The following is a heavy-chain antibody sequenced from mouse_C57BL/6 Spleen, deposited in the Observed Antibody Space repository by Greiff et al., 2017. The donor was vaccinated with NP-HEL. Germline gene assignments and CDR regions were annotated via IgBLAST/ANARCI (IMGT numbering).Heavy chain of an antibody. D-gene: IGHD2-3*01. CDR3: ARTTMMVTSYAMDY. V-gene: IGHV2-2*01. CDR1: GFSLTSYG. J-gene: IGHJ4*01. CDR2: IWSGGST. Sequence: QVQLKQSGPGLVQPSQSLSITCTVSGFSLTSYGVHWVRQSPGKGLEWLGVIWSGGSTDYNAAFISRLSISKDNSKSQVFFKMNSLQADDTAIYYCARTTMMVTSYAMDYWGQGTSVTVSS.